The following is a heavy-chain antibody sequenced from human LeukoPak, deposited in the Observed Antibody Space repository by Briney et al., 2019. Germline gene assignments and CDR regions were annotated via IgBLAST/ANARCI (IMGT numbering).Heavy chain of an antibody. Sequence: GGSLRLSRAASGFTVSSNYMSWVRQAPGKGLEWVSVIYSGGSTYYADSVKGRFTISRDNSKNTLYLQMNSLRAEDTAVYYCARVTKITSYGMDVWGQGTTVTVSS. CDR2: IYSGGST. V-gene: IGHV3-66*02. J-gene: IGHJ6*02. D-gene: IGHD5-18*01. CDR3: ARVTKITSYGMDV. CDR1: GFTVSSNY.